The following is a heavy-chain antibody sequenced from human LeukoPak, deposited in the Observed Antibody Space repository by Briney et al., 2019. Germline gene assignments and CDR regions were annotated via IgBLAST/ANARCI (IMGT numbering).Heavy chain of an antibody. Sequence: SETLSLTCAVSGGSISSSKWWSWVRQPPGKGLEWIGYIYYSGSTNYNPSLKSRVTISVDTSKNQFSLKLSSVTAADTAVYYCARGKTYYDISKDAFDIWGQGTMVTVSS. V-gene: IGHV4-4*02. J-gene: IGHJ3*02. CDR1: GGSISSSKW. D-gene: IGHD3-22*01. CDR2: IYYSGST. CDR3: ARGKTYYDISKDAFDI.